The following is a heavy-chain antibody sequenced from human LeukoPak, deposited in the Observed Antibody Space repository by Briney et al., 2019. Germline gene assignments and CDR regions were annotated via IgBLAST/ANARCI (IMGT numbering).Heavy chain of an antibody. Sequence: ASVKVSCKASGGTFSSYAISWVRQAPGQGLEWMGGIIPIFGTASYAQKFQGRVTITTDESTSTAYMELSSLRSEDTAVYYCATEYSYGLPVAFDIWGQGTMVTVSS. D-gene: IGHD5-18*01. CDR1: GGTFSSYA. CDR3: ATEYSYGLPVAFDI. V-gene: IGHV1-69*05. J-gene: IGHJ3*02. CDR2: IIPIFGTA.